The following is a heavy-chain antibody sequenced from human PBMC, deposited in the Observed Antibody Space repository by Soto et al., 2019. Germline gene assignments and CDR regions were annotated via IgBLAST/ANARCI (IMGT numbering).Heavy chain of an antibody. J-gene: IGHJ4*02. CDR2: INPSGGST. CDR1: GYTLTSYY. CDR3: ARDGIVVVPAAIDFDY. D-gene: IGHD2-2*01. Sequence: ASVKVPCRASGYTLTSYYMHSVRQARALGLEWMGIINPSGGSTSYAQKFQGRVTMTRDTSTSTVYMELSSLRSEDTAVYYCARDGIVVVPAAIDFDYWGQGTLVTVSS. V-gene: IGHV1-46*03.